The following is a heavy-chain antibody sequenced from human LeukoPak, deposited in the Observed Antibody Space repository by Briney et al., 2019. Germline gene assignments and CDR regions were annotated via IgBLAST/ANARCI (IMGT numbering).Heavy chain of an antibody. V-gene: IGHV1-2*02. CDR3: ARDRYFDWLLRPYYYYYGMDV. D-gene: IGHD3-9*01. Sequence: ASVKVSCKASVYTFTGYYMHWVRQAPGQGLEWMGWINPNSGGRNNAQKFQGRVTMTRDTSISTAYMELSRLRSDDTAVYYCARDRYFDWLLRPYYYYYGMDVWGQGTTVTVSS. J-gene: IGHJ6*02. CDR2: INPNSGGR. CDR1: VYTFTGYY.